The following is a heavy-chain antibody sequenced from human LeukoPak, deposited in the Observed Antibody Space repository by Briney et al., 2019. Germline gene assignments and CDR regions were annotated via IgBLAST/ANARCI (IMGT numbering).Heavy chain of an antibody. CDR1: GGSISSSSYY. CDR3: AGTYYYDSSGYYPTYWYFDL. J-gene: IGHJ2*01. Sequence: SSETLSLTCSVSGGSISSSSYYGGWIRQPPGKGLGWIGYIYYSGSTNYNPSLKSRVTISVDTSKNQFSLKLSSVTAADTAVYYCAGTYYYDSSGYYPTYWYFDLWGRGTLVTVSS. V-gene: IGHV4-61*05. D-gene: IGHD3-22*01. CDR2: IYYSGST.